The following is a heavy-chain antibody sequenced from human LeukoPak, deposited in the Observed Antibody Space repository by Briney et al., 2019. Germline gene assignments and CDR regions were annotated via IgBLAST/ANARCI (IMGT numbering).Heavy chain of an antibody. CDR2: ISTSSITK. Sequence: PGGSLRLSCAASGFTLSNHNMNWVRQAPGKGLEWVSYISTSSITKYYADSVKGRFTISRDNARNSLYLQMNSLRAEDTAVYYCAREYYYDSSGYYYSSPIPRKQVDYWGQGTLVTVSS. CDR3: AREYYYDSSGYYYSSPIPRKQVDY. V-gene: IGHV3-48*01. D-gene: IGHD3-22*01. CDR1: GFTLSNHN. J-gene: IGHJ4*02.